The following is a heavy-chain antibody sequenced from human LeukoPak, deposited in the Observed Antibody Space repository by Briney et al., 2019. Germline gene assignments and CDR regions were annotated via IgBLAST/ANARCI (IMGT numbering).Heavy chain of an antibody. V-gene: IGHV3-33*08. CDR3: ARGGNGSGSYYIMGEGYYYYYGMDV. CDR1: GFTFSSYG. J-gene: IGHJ6*04. Sequence: PGGSLRLSCAASGFTFSSYGMHWVRQAPGKGLEWVAVIWYDGSNKYYADSVKGRFTISRDNSKNTLYLQMNSLRAEDTAVYYCARGGNGSGSYYIMGEGYYYYYGMDVWGKGTTVTVSS. D-gene: IGHD3-10*01. CDR2: IWYDGSNK.